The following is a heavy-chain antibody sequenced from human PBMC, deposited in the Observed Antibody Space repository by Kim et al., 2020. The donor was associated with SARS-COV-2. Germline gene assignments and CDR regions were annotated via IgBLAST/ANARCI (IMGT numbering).Heavy chain of an antibody. CDR3: ARVAGLRYFDWVLAESYFDY. Sequence: ASVKVSCKASGYTFTSYGISWVRQAPGQGLEWMGWISAYNGNTNYAQKLQGRVTMTTDTSTSTAYMELRSLRSDDTAVYYCARVAGLRYFDWVLAESYFDYGGQGTLVTVSS. V-gene: IGHV1-18*04. D-gene: IGHD3-9*01. CDR2: ISAYNGNT. CDR1: GYTFTSYG. J-gene: IGHJ4*02.